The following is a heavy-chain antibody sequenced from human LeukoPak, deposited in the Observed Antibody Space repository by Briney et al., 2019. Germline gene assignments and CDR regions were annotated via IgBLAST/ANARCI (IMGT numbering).Heavy chain of an antibody. CDR1: GFTFSSYW. V-gene: IGHV3-74*01. Sequence: PGGSLRLSCAASGFTFSSYWMHWVRQAPGKGLMWVSRINTDGSSTSYADSVKGRFTISRDNAKNTLYLQMNSLRAEDTAVYYCARGVIVGANWFDPWGQGTLVTVSS. CDR2: INTDGSST. J-gene: IGHJ5*02. CDR3: ARGVIVGANWFDP. D-gene: IGHD1-26*01.